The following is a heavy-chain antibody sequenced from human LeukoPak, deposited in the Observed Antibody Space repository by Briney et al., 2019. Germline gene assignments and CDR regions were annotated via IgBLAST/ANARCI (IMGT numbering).Heavy chain of an antibody. CDR3: ARYYNPDY. CDR1: GFTFSSTW. CDR2: IKQDGSEK. D-gene: IGHD3-10*01. V-gene: IGHV3-7*01. Sequence: GGSLRLSCAASGFTFSSTWMTWVRQVPGKGLEWVADIKQDGSEKYYVDSVKGRFTISRDNAKNSLYLQMSSLRAEDTAVYYCARYYNPDYWGQGTLVTVSS. J-gene: IGHJ4*02.